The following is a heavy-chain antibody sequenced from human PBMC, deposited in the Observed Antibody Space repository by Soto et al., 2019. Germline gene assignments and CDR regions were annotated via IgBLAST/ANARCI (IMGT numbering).Heavy chain of an antibody. V-gene: IGHV4-31*03. D-gene: IGHD2-15*01. CDR2: IYYSGST. J-gene: IGHJ4*02. Sequence: QVQLQESGPGLVKPSQTLSLTCTVSGGSISSGGYYWSWIRQHPGKGLEWIGYIYYSGSTYYNLSLKSRVTISVDTSKNQFSLKLSSVTAADTAVYYCARDGSGYCSGGSCNSPGDWGQGTLVTVSS. CDR3: ARDGSGYCSGGSCNSPGD. CDR1: GGSISSGGYY.